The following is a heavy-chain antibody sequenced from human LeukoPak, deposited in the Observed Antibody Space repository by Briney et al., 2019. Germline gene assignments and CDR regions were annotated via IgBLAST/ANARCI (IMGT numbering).Heavy chain of an antibody. J-gene: IGHJ4*02. CDR1: GFTFSSYG. D-gene: IGHD4/OR15-4a*01. CDR3: ATGATNVGGGY. V-gene: IGHV3-33*01. Sequence: GGSLRLSCAASGFTFSSYGMPWVRQAPGKGLEWVAVIWYDGSNKYYADSVKGRFTISRDNFKNTLYLQMNSLRAEDTAVYYCATGATNVGGGYWGQGTLVTVSS. CDR2: IWYDGSNK.